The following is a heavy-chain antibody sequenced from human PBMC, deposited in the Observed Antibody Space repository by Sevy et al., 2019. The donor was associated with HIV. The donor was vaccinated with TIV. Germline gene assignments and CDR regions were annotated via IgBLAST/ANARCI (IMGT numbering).Heavy chain of an antibody. CDR2: INPNSGGT. V-gene: IGHV1-2*06. J-gene: IGHJ4*02. Sequence: ASVKVSCKASGYIFIDYYMHWVRQAPGQGLEWMGRINPNSGGTNYTQKFQGRVTMTRDTSITTVYMELCSLRSDDTAVYYCVRVSFRNYFDHWGQGTLVTVSS. CDR3: VRVSFRNYFDH. CDR1: GYIFIDYY.